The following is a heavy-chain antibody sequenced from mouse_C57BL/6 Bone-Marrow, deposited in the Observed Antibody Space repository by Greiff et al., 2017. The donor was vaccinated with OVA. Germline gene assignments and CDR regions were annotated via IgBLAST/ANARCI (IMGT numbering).Heavy chain of an antibody. CDR3: TRRGGGLYAMDY. D-gene: IGHD1-1*02. CDR1: GYTFTDYE. Sequence: QVHVKQSGAELVRPGASVTLSCKASGYTFTDYEMHWVKQTPVHGLEWIGAIDPETGGTAYNQKFKGKAILTADKSSSTAYMELRSLTSEDSAVYYCTRRGGGLYAMDYWGQGTSVTVSS. J-gene: IGHJ4*01. CDR2: IDPETGGT. V-gene: IGHV1-15*01.